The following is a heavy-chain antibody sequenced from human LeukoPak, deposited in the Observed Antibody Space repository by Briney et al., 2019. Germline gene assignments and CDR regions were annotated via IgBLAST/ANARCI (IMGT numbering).Heavy chain of an antibody. CDR2: IYYSGST. V-gene: IGHV4-39*01. D-gene: IGHD3-10*02. CDR3: ARGDYYYVGPDY. CDR1: GGSISSSSYY. J-gene: IGHJ4*02. Sequence: SSETLSLTCTVSGGSISSSSYYWGWIRQPPGKGLEWIGNIYYSGSTYYNPSLKSRVTISVDTSKNQFSLKLSSVTAADTAVYYCARGDYYYVGPDYWGQGTLVTVSS.